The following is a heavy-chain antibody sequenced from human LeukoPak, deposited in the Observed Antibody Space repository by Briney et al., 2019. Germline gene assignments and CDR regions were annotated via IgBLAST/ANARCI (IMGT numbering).Heavy chain of an antibody. CDR2: ISGSGGST. J-gene: IGHJ4*02. V-gene: IGHV3-23*01. D-gene: IGHD1-20*01. CDR3: AKDGQYNWNPVLPAQEY. CDR1: GFTFSSYA. Sequence: PGGSLRLSCAASGFTFSSYAMSWVRQAPGKGLEWVSAISGSGGSTYYSDSVKGRFTISRDNSKNTLYLQMNSLRAEDTAVYYCAKDGQYNWNPVLPAQEYWGQGTLVTVSS.